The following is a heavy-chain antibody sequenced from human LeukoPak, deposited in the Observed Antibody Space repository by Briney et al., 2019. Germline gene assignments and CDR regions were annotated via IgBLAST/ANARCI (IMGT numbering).Heavy chain of an antibody. CDR3: ARVDYDSSGYGY. V-gene: IGHV3-74*01. CDR2: INSDGSST. D-gene: IGHD3-22*01. CDR1: GFTFSSYW. J-gene: IGHJ4*02. Sequence: SGGSLRLSCAASGFTFSSYWMHWVRQAPGKGLAWVSRINSDGSSTSYADSVKGRFTISRDNAKNTLYLQMNSLRAEDTAVYYCARVDYDSSGYGYWGQGTLVTVSS.